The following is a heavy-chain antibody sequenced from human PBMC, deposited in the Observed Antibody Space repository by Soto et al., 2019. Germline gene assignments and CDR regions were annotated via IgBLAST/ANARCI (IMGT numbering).Heavy chain of an antibody. CDR2: ISGSGGTT. J-gene: IGHJ4*02. V-gene: IGHV3-23*01. D-gene: IGHD4-17*01. CDR1: GFTFSAYA. CDR3: ARIPTVSSYYFDY. Sequence: GGSLRLSCAASGFTFSAYAMSWVRQAPGKGLEWVSAISGSGGTTYYADSVRGRFTISRDNSKSTLYLQMNSLRAEDTAVYYCARIPTVSSYYFDYWGQGTLVTVSS.